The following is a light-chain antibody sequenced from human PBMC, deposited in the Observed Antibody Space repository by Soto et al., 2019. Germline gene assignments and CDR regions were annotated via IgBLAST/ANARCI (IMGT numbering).Light chain of an antibody. V-gene: IGKV3-15*01. J-gene: IGKJ1*01. CDR1: QSVSSN. CDR2: GAS. Sequence: EIVITQSPATLSVSPWERATLSCRASQSVSSNLAWYQQKPGQAPRLLIYGASTRATGIPARFSGSGSGTEFTLTISSLQSEDFAVYYCQQRSNWPWTFGQGTKVDIK. CDR3: QQRSNWPWT.